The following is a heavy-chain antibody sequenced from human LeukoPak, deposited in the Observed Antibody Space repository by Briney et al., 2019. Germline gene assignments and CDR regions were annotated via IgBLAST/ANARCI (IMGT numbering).Heavy chain of an antibody. D-gene: IGHD6-19*01. CDR2: MNPNSGNT. CDR1: GYTFTSYD. CDR3: ARDSGWYRSDAFDI. J-gene: IGHJ3*02. V-gene: IGHV1-8*01. Sequence: ASVKVSCKASGYTFTSYDINWVRQATGQGLGWMGWMNPNSGNTGYAQKFQGRVTMTRNTSISTAYMELSSLRSEDTAVYYCARDSGWYRSDAFDIWGQGTMVTVSS.